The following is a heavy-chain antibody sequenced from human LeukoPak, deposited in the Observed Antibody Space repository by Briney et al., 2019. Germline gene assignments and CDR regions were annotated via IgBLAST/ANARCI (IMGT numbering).Heavy chain of an antibody. CDR3: ARGADTAMDKGRYYFDY. J-gene: IGHJ4*02. D-gene: IGHD5-18*01. Sequence: SETLSLTCSVSGDSITGYYWGWIRQPPGKGLEWIGSIYHSGSTYYNPSLKSRVTISVDTSKNQFSLKLSSVTAADTAVYYCARGADTAMDKGRYYFDYWGQGTLVTVSS. CDR2: IYHSGST. CDR1: GDSITGYY. V-gene: IGHV4-38-2*02.